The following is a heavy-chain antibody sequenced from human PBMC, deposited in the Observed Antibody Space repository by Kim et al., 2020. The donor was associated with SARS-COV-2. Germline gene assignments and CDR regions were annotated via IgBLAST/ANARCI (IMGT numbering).Heavy chain of an antibody. CDR3: ARDLLGSSVPHFDY. V-gene: IGHV3-33*01. D-gene: IGHD6-25*01. Sequence: GGSLRLSCAASGFTFSSYGMHWVRQAPGKGLEWVAVIWYDGSNKYYADSVKGRFTISRDNSKNTLYLQMNSLRAEDTAVYYCARDLLGSSVPHFDYWGQGTLVTVSS. CDR1: GFTFSSYG. J-gene: IGHJ4*02. CDR2: IWYDGSNK.